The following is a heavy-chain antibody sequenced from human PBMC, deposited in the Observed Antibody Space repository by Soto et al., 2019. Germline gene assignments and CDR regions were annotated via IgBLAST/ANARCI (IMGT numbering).Heavy chain of an antibody. CDR3: ARDRYCSGGSCYDYYYGMDV. D-gene: IGHD2-15*01. CDR1: GFTFSSYA. CDR2: ISYDGSNK. J-gene: IGHJ6*02. V-gene: IGHV3-30-3*01. Sequence: GGSLRLSCAASGFTFSSYAMHWVRQSPGKGLEWVAVISYDGSNKYYADSVKGRFTISRDNSKNTLYLQMNSLRAEDTAVYYCARDRYCSGGSCYDYYYGMDVWGQGTTVTVSS.